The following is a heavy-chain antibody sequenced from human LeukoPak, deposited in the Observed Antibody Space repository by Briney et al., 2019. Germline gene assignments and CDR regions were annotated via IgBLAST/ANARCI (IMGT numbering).Heavy chain of an antibody. Sequence: GESLQISCKGSGYSFTSYWIGWVRQMPGKGLEWMGIIYPGDSDTRYSPSFQGQVTISADKSISTAYLQWSSLKASDTAMYYCARPREAAAGMLDYWGQGTLVTVSS. CDR1: GYSFTSYW. J-gene: IGHJ4*02. D-gene: IGHD6-13*01. CDR2: IYPGDSDT. CDR3: ARPREAAAGMLDY. V-gene: IGHV5-51*01.